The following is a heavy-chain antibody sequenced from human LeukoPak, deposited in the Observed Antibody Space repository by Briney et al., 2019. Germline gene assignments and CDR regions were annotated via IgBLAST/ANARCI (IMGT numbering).Heavy chain of an antibody. CDR2: IYHSGST. CDR3: ASGVPAATSYFDC. CDR1: GGSISSGGYY. V-gene: IGHV4-30-2*01. J-gene: IGHJ4*02. Sequence: SETLSLTCTVSGGSISSGGYYWSWIRQPPGKGLEWIGYIYHSGSTYYNPSLKSRVTISVDRSKNQFSLKLSSVTAADTAVYYCASGVPAATSYFDCWGQGTLVTVSS. D-gene: IGHD2-2*01.